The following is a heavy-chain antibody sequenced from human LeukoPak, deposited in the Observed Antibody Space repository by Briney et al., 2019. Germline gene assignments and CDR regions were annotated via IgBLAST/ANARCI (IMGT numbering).Heavy chain of an antibody. CDR2: INPSDGDT. J-gene: IGHJ4*02. D-gene: IGHD4-17*01. CDR3: ARGTTVIQTLDY. CDR1: GYTFSNFY. Sequence: ASVKVSCKASGYTFSNFYMHWVRQAPGQGLEWMGIINPSDGDTNYAQKFQGRVTMTRDTSISTAYMELSRLRSDDTAVYYCARGTTVIQTLDYWGQGTLVTVSS. V-gene: IGHV1-46*01.